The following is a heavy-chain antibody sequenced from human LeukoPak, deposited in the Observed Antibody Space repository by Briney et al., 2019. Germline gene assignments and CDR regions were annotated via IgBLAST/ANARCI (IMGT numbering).Heavy chain of an antibody. J-gene: IGHJ4*02. CDR3: AKEHYYDSSGYYPSFDY. CDR1: GLTFSSYG. V-gene: IGHV3-30*18. Sequence: GRSLRLSCAASGLTFSSYGMHWVRQAPGKGLEWVAVISYDGSNKYYADSVKGRFTISRDNSKNTLYLQMNSLRAEDTAVYYCAKEHYYDSSGYYPSFDYWGQGTLFTVSS. CDR2: ISYDGSNK. D-gene: IGHD3-22*01.